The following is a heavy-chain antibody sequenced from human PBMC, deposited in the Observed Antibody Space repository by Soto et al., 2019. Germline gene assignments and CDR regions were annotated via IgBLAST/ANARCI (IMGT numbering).Heavy chain of an antibody. V-gene: IGHV4-30-4*01. CDR3: ARGSIRARGYSYGSVYYMDV. D-gene: IGHD5-18*01. CDR2: IYYSGNT. CDR1: GGSISTGGYY. Sequence: SSETLSLTCTVSGGSISTGGYYWSWIRQPPGKGLEWIGYIYYSGNTYYNPSLKSRVTISVDTSKNQFSLKLSSVTAADTAVYYCARGSIRARGYSYGSVYYMDVWGKGTTVTVSS. J-gene: IGHJ6*03.